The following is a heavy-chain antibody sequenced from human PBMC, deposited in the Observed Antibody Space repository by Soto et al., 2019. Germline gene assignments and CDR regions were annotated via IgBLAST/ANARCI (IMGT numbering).Heavy chain of an antibody. CDR1: GDSVSSGSYY. CDR3: ASFRTGDHMSGFDY. Sequence: SETLSLTCTVSGDSVSSGSYYWSWIRQPPGKGLEWIGYIYYSGSTNYNPSLKSRVTISVDTSKNQFSLKLSSVTAADTAVYYCASFRTGDHMSGFDYWGQGTLVTVSS. D-gene: IGHD7-27*01. V-gene: IGHV4-61*01. CDR2: IYYSGST. J-gene: IGHJ4*02.